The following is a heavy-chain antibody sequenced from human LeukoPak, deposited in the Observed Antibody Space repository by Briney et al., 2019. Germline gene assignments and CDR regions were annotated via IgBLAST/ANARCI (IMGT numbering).Heavy chain of an antibody. D-gene: IGHD5-24*01. J-gene: IGHJ4*02. CDR1: GFTFSSYA. Sequence: GGSLRLSCAASGFTFSSYAMSWVRQAPGKGLEWVSAISGSGGSTYYADSVKGRFTISRDNSKNTLYLQMNSLRAEDTAVYYCAKENGEDGYKPYYFDYWGQGTLVAVSS. CDR2: ISGSGGST. V-gene: IGHV3-23*01. CDR3: AKENGEDGYKPYYFDY.